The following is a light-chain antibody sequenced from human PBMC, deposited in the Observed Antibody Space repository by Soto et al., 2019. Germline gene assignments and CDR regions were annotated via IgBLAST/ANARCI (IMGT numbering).Light chain of an antibody. V-gene: IGLV1-44*01. J-gene: IGLJ1*01. CDR1: SSNIGSNT. Sequence: QSALAQPPSTSGTPGQRVTISCSGSSSNIGSNTVNWYQQLPGTAPKPLIYRNNQRPSGVPDRFSGSKSGTSASLAISGLQSEDEADYYCAAWDGSLKGYVFATGTKVTVL. CDR2: RNN. CDR3: AAWDGSLKGYV.